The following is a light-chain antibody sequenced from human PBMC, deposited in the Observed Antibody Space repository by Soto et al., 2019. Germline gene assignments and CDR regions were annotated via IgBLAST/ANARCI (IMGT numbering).Light chain of an antibody. J-gene: IGLJ2*01. CDR1: SGYSDYK. V-gene: IGLV9-49*01. Sequence: QAVVSQPPSASASLGASVTLTCTLNSGYSDYKVDWYQQRPGKGPRFVMRVGTGGIVGSKGDGIPDRFSVLGSGLNRYLTSKNIQEGDESDYRCGADHGSGGNCGSVVFCGGTKHTVL. CDR3: GADHGSGGNCGSVV. CDR2: VGTGGIVG.